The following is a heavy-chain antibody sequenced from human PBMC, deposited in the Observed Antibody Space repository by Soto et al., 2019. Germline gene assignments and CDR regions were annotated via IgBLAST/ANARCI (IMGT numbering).Heavy chain of an antibody. CDR2: MSFDGITT. CDR1: GFSFSNFP. J-gene: IGHJ4*02. V-gene: IGHV3-30-3*01. Sequence: QVQLVESGGGVVQPGGSLRLSCAASGFSFSNFPMHWFRQAPGKGLEWVAVMSFDGITTYYADSVKGLFTVSRDNSQNTLYLRVTSLRDEDTAVYFCARECPDAFRSSWHFDYWGQGTLVTVSS. D-gene: IGHD3-3*01. CDR3: ARECPDAFRSSWHFDY.